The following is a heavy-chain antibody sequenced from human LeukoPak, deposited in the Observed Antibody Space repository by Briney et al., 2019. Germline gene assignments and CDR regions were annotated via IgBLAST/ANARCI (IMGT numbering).Heavy chain of an antibody. CDR2: IYSGGST. Sequence: PGGSLRLSCAASGFTVSSNYMSWVRQAPGKGLEWVSVIYSGGSTYYADSVKGRFTISRDNPKNTLYLQMNSLRAEDTAVYYCAGMLTYYYDSSGSVDYWGQGTLVTVSS. CDR3: AGMLTYYYDSSGSVDY. D-gene: IGHD3-22*01. CDR1: GFTVSSNY. V-gene: IGHV3-53*01. J-gene: IGHJ4*02.